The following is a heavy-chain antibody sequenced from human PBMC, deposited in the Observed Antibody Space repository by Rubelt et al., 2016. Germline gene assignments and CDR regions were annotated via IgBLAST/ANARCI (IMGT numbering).Heavy chain of an antibody. V-gene: IGHV1-69*04. Sequence: QVQLVQSGAEVKKPGSSVKVSCKASGGTFSSYAISWVRQAPGQGLEWMGRIIPILGISNYATKFQGIFTITADKSTSTAYMELSSLRSEDTAVYYCARGVNIRFLDYWGQGTLVTVSS. CDR2: IIPILGIS. D-gene: IGHD1-14*01. CDR3: ARGVNIRFLDY. CDR1: GGTFSSYA. J-gene: IGHJ4*02.